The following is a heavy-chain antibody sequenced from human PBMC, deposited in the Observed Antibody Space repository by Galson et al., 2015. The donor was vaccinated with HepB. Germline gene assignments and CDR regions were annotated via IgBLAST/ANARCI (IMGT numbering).Heavy chain of an antibody. CDR3: ARTRIEAADKQGQFYFNGMDV. CDR2: VDLDDDQ. CDR1: GFSLNTSEMC. J-gene: IGHJ6*02. V-gene: IGHV2-70*11. Sequence: PALVKPTQTLTLTCTVSGFSLNTSEMCVSWIRQPPGKALEWLARVDLDDDQYYKTSLKTRVTISRDTSKDQVVLRMTNMGPADTATYYCARTRIEAADKQGQFYFNGMDVWGQGTTVTVSS. D-gene: IGHD6-13*01.